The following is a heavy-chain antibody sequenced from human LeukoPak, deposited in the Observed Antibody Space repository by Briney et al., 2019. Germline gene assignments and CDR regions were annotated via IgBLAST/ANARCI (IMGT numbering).Heavy chain of an antibody. CDR3: ARDQIAARAYYFDY. Sequence: SETLCLTCTVSGYSINNGYYWGWIRQPPGKGLEWIGSIYHSGSTNYNPSLKSRVTMSVDTSKNQFSLKLSSVTAADTAVYYCARDQIAARAYYFDYWGQGTLVTVSS. CDR1: GYSINNGYY. D-gene: IGHD6-25*01. V-gene: IGHV4-38-2*02. J-gene: IGHJ4*02. CDR2: IYHSGST.